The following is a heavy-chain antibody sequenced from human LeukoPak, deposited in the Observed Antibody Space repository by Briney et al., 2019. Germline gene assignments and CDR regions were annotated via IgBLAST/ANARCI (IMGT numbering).Heavy chain of an antibody. J-gene: IGHJ4*02. CDR3: VRSGSSWYYFDC. V-gene: IGHV3-48*03. Sequence: GGSLRLSCAASGFTFSNYALNWVRQAPGKGLEWVSYISSGGTTIYYADSVKGRFTFSRDNAKNSLYLQMNSLRAEDTAVYYCVRSGSSWYYFDCWGQGTLVTVSS. CDR1: GFTFSNYA. D-gene: IGHD6-13*01. CDR2: ISSGGTTI.